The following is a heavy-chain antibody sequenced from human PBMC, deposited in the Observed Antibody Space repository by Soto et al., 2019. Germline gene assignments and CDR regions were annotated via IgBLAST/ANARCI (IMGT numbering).Heavy chain of an antibody. CDR2: ASYDGSYK. D-gene: IGHD5-12*01. CDR3: AKERSVVATTPDFDY. J-gene: IGHJ4*02. Sequence: QVQLVEAGGGVVQPGRSRRLSCAASGFTFSSFGMHWVRQAPGKGLEWVAVASYDGSYKYYADSVKGRFTISRDKSKNTLYLQMNSLRAEDTAVYYCAKERSVVATTPDFDYWGQGTLVTVSS. V-gene: IGHV3-30*18. CDR1: GFTFSSFG.